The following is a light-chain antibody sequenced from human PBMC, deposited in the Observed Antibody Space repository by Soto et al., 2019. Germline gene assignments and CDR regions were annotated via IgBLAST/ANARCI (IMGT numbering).Light chain of an antibody. CDR3: QHYYNYPWT. CDR2: AAS. V-gene: IGKV1-8*01. Sequence: AVLLTQSPSSFSASTGDRATITCRACQDIHNYLAWYQQVPGKAPKLLLYAASILQTGVPSRFSGSGSGTDFTLTIDGLQSEDFATYFCQHYYNYPWTFGQGTTVE. J-gene: IGKJ1*01. CDR1: QDIHNY.